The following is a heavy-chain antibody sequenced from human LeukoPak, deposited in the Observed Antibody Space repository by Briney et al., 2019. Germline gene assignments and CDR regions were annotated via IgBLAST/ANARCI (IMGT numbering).Heavy chain of an antibody. CDR1: GYTFTSYY. CDR3: ARFWLDCSSTSCYIERGNWFDP. D-gene: IGHD2-2*02. J-gene: IGHJ5*02. Sequence: ASVTVSCTASGYTFTSYYMHWVRQAPGQGLEWMGIINPSGGSTSYAQKFQGRVTMTTDTSTSTAYMELRSLRSDDTAVYYCARFWLDCSSTSCYIERGNWFDPWGQGTLVTVSS. V-gene: IGHV1-46*01. CDR2: INPSGGST.